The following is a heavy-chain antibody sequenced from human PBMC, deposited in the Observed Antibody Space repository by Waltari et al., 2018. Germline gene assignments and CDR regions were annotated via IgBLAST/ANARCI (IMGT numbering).Heavy chain of an antibody. CDR3: AREYSNSRYFDY. Sequence: EVQLVESGGGLVQPGGSLSLSCAASGFIFSSYWLHWVCQAPGKGLVGVSRLKDDGSGTTYADAVKGRFSISRDNAKNTLYLQMNSLRAEDTAVYYCAREYSNSRYFDYWGPGTLVTVSS. CDR1: GFIFSSYW. J-gene: IGHJ4*02. V-gene: IGHV3-74*01. D-gene: IGHD6-6*01. CDR2: LKDDGSGT.